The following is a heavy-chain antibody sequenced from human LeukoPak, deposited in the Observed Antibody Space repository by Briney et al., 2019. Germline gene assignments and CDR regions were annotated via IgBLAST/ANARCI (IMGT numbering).Heavy chain of an antibody. D-gene: IGHD2-2*01. Sequence: GGSLRLSCTASGFAFDERGKSGVRQVPGKGREWGSGINWSSGSTGYADPLRGRFTISRDNAKNSLYLQMDSLSAEDTALYYCARAPITSPFYFDYWGQGTLVTVSS. CDR3: ARAPITSPFYFDY. V-gene: IGHV3-20*04. CDR1: GFAFDERG. CDR2: INWSSGST. J-gene: IGHJ4*02.